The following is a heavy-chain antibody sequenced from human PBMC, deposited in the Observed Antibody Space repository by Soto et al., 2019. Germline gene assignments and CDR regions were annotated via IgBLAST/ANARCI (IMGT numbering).Heavy chain of an antibody. D-gene: IGHD4-17*01. CDR2: SYYSVST. V-gene: IGHV4-31*03. Sequence: PSVTLSLTCTVSGGSISSGGYYLSWILHHPGKGLEWIGYSYYSVSTYYNPSLKSRVTIAVDTSKNQFSLKLSSVTAADTAVYYCGRDAVERLNWLDAWGHRTLVT. J-gene: IGHJ5*01. CDR3: GRDAVERLNWLDA. CDR1: GGSISSGGYY.